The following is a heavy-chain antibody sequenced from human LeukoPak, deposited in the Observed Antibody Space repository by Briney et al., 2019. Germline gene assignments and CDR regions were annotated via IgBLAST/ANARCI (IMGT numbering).Heavy chain of an antibody. CDR1: GFTFNSYW. V-gene: IGHV3-74*01. CDR3: ARERKSSTSMDY. Sequence: GGSLRLSCAPSGFTFNSYWMHWVRQAPGKGLVWVSRINTDGSTITYADSVKGRFTISRDNAKNTLYLQMDSLRGEDTAVYFCARERKSSTSMDYWGQGPLVTVSS. J-gene: IGHJ4*02. D-gene: IGHD2-2*01. CDR2: INTDGSTI.